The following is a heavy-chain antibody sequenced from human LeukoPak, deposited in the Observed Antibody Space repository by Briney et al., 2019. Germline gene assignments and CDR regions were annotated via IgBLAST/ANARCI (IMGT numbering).Heavy chain of an antibody. D-gene: IGHD3-22*01. Sequence: SETLSLTCTVSGGSISSYYWSWIRQPPGKGLEWIGYIYYSGSTNYNPSLKSRVTISVDTSKNQFSLKLSSVTAADTAVYYCARSLPGQFSSVYQYDYWGQGTLVTVSS. CDR2: IYYSGST. J-gene: IGHJ4*02. CDR3: ARSLPGQFSSVYQYDY. V-gene: IGHV4-59*01. CDR1: GGSISSYY.